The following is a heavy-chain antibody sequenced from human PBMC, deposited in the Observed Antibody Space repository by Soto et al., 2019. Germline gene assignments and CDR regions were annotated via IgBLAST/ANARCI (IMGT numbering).Heavy chain of an antibody. CDR1: GYAFTIYG. V-gene: IGHV1-18*01. Sequence: ASVKVSCKASGYAFTIYGISWVRQAPGQGPEWMGWISAYNGNTNYAQNFQGRLTMTTDTSTSTAYMELRSLRSDDTAVYYCARDFLHYDILTGSYSDCFDPWGQGTLVTVSS. D-gene: IGHD3-9*01. CDR3: ARDFLHYDILTGSYSDCFDP. J-gene: IGHJ5*02. CDR2: ISAYNGNT.